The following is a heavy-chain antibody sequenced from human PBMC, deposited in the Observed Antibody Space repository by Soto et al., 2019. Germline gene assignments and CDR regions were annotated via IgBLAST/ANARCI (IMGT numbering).Heavy chain of an antibody. J-gene: IGHJ4*02. V-gene: IGHV1-2*04. CDR1: GYTFTGYY. Sequence: ASVKVSCKASGYTFTGYYMHWVRQAPGQGLEWMGWINPNSGGTNYAQKFQGWVTMTRDTSISTAYMELSRLRSDDTAVDYCARSNGGYDYARPHQQHYYFDYWGQGTLVTVSS. CDR3: ARSNGGYDYARPHQQHYYFDY. D-gene: IGHD5-12*01. CDR2: INPNSGGT.